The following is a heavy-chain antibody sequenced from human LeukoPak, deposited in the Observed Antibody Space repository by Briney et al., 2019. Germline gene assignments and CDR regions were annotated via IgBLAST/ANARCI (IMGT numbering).Heavy chain of an antibody. CDR3: AGRLYCSNTRCRNFPFAY. V-gene: IGHV1-69*01. Sequence: RASVKVSCKASGGTFSSYAINWVRQAPGQGLEWMGGIIPIFGTANYAQKFQDRVTITADESTSTAYMELSSLRSEDTAIYYCAGRLYCSNTRCRNFPFAYWGQGTLVTVSS. D-gene: IGHD2-2*01. CDR2: IIPIFGTA. CDR1: GGTFSSYA. J-gene: IGHJ4*02.